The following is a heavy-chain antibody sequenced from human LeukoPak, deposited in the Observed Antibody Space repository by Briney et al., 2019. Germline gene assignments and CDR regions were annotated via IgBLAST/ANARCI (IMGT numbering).Heavy chain of an antibody. V-gene: IGHV3-9*01. CDR2: ISWNSVTI. CDR3: AKGVYSSSWPSYFDY. CDR1: GLTFDDYA. D-gene: IGHD6-13*01. J-gene: IGHJ4*02. Sequence: GGSLRLSCAGSGLTFDDYAMHWVRQAPGKGLEWVSSISWNSVTIAYADSVKGRFTISRDNAKNSLYLQMNSLRAEDTALYYCAKGVYSSSWPSYFDYWGQGTLVTVSS.